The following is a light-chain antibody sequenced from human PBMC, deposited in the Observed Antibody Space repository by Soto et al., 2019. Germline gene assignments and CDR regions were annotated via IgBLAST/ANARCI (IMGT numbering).Light chain of an antibody. CDR1: QSVRVN. J-gene: IGKJ4*01. Sequence: EVVMTQSPATLSVSPGERATLSCRASQSVRVNLAWYQQKPGQAPRLLIYDAATRATGVPARFTGSGSGTEVALPSSSRQSEDVAVYYCQQYNKLPPLTFGGGTKVEIK. V-gene: IGKV3-15*01. CDR3: QQYNKLPPLT. CDR2: DAA.